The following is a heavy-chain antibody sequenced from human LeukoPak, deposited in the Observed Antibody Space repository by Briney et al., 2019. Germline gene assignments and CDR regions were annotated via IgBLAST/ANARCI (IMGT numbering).Heavy chain of an antibody. Sequence: PGGSLRLSCAASGFTFSRSAMTWVRQGPGTGLEFVASIIYSGGATYYGDSVKGRFTISRDNSKNTLYLQMNSLRAEDTALYYCAKDGLYYDGSEHVYYFDSWGQGTLVTVSS. J-gene: IGHJ4*02. CDR2: IIYSGGAT. CDR3: AKDGLYYDGSEHVYYFDS. D-gene: IGHD3-22*01. CDR1: GFTFSRSA. V-gene: IGHV3-23*01.